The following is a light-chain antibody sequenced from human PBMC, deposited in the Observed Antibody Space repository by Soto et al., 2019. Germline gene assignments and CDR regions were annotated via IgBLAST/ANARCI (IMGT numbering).Light chain of an antibody. V-gene: IGKV1-39*01. Sequence: DIQMTQSPSSLSASVGDRVTITCRASQSIMKYLHWYQQKPGKVPKLLIYAASSLESGVPPRFSGSGSETDFSLTISSLQPEDFATYYCQQGYNSPWTFGPGT. CDR1: QSIMKY. CDR3: QQGYNSPWT. J-gene: IGKJ1*01. CDR2: AAS.